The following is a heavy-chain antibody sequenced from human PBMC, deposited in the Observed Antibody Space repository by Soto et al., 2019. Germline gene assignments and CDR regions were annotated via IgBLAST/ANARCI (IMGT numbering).Heavy chain of an antibody. CDR1: GGSLSGATYA. CDR2: IFPSGTT. Sequence: SDTLYLSCGVSGGSLSGATYAWNWIRQPPGKCLEWIGYIFPSGTTYYNPSLKSRVTISIDVSKNQFSLSLRSLTAADTAVYYCARSREFDYWSQGTLVTVSS. CDR3: ARSREFDY. J-gene: IGHJ4*02. V-gene: IGHV4-30-2*01.